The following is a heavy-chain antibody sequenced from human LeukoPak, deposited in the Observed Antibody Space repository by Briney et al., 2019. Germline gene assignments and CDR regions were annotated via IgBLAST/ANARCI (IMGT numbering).Heavy chain of an antibody. V-gene: IGHV3-30*04. J-gene: IGHJ4*02. CDR1: GFTFSSYA. CDR3: ASVDYGGNHDY. CDR2: ISYDGSNN. D-gene: IGHD4-23*01. Sequence: GGSLRLSCAASGFTFSSYAMHWVRQPPGKGLEWVAVISYDGSNNYYAASVKGRFTISRDNSKNTLYLQMNSLRAEDTAVYYCASVDYGGNHDYWGQAGLVTLSS.